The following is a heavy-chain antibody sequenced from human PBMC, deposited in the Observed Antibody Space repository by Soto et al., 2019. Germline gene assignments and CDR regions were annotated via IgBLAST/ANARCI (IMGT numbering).Heavy chain of an antibody. Sequence: GGSLRLSCAASGFTFSSYGMHWVRQAPGKGLEWVAVIWYDGSNKYYADSVKGRFTISRDNSKNTLYLQMNSLRAEDTAVYYCTKSRSAMIYYFDFWGLGALVTVSS. CDR1: GFTFSSYG. D-gene: IGHD3-22*01. V-gene: IGHV3-33*06. CDR3: TKSRSAMIYYFDF. CDR2: IWYDGSNK. J-gene: IGHJ4*02.